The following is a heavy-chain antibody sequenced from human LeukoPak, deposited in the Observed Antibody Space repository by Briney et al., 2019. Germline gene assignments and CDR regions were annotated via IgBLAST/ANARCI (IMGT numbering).Heavy chain of an antibody. CDR1: GFSISSSA. CDR2: INNVASHI. Sequence: GGSLRLSCAASGFSISSSAMNWVRQAPGKGLEWVSAINNVASHIYYAGSVRGRFTISRDNAKNSVYLQMNSLRAEDTAVYYCTRDATYYLRYGYFDYWGQGTLVTVSS. J-gene: IGHJ4*02. CDR3: TRDATYYLRYGYFDY. V-gene: IGHV3-21*01. D-gene: IGHD2/OR15-2a*01.